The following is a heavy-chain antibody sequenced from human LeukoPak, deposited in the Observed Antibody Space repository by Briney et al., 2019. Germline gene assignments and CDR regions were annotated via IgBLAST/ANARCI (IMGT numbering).Heavy chain of an antibody. D-gene: IGHD3-9*01. CDR2: INSDGSST. V-gene: IGHV3-74*01. J-gene: IGHJ4*02. CDR3: ARVTLTGYYAFDY. CDR1: GFTFSSYW. Sequence: GGSLRLSCAASGFTFSSYWMHWVRQAPGKGLMWVSRINSDGSSTSYADSVKGRFTISRDNAKNTLYLQMNSLRAEDTAVYYCARVTLTGYYAFDYWGQGTLVTVSS.